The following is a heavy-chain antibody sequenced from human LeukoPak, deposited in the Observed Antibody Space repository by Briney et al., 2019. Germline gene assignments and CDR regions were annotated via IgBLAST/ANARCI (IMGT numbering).Heavy chain of an antibody. CDR3: ARDQHYYGSGSYRQNWFDP. CDR1: GGSISSSSYY. D-gene: IGHD3-10*01. CDR2: IYTSGST. V-gene: IGHV4-61*02. Sequence: SETLSLTCTVSGGSISSSSYYWSWIRQPAGKGLEWIGRIYTSGSTNYNPSLKSRVTMSVDTSKNQFSLKLSSVTAADTAVYYCARDQHYYGSGSYRQNWFDPWGQGTLVTVSS. J-gene: IGHJ5*02.